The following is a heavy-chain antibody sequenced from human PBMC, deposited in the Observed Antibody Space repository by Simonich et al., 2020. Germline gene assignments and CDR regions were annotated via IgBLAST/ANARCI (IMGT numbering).Heavy chain of an antibody. Sequence: QVQLVQSGAEVKKPGASVKVSCKASGYTFTGYYMHWVRQAPGQGLEGVGGINPNSGGTNNEQKFQGRVTMTRDTSISTAYMELSRLRSDDTAVYYCARGRIAAAGTYYYYYMDVWGKGTTVTVSS. J-gene: IGHJ6*03. CDR1: GYTFTGYY. V-gene: IGHV1-2*02. CDR3: ARGRIAAAGTYYYYYMDV. D-gene: IGHD6-13*01. CDR2: INPNSGGT.